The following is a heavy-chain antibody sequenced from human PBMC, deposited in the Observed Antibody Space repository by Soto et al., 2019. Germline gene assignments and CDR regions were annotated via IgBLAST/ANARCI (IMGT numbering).Heavy chain of an antibody. CDR3: AGDRSSKSYSYDGSVLYFYGREG. CDR1: AGTFNSYA. CDR2: IIPIFGTA. J-gene: IGHJ6*02. D-gene: IGHD3-22*01. V-gene: IGHV1-69*01. Sequence: QVQLVQSGAEVKKPGSSVKVSCKASAGTFNSYAITWVRQAPGQGLEWMGGIIPIFGTANYAQKFQGRVTITPHESTTTGYMEISGLASENTAVYSCAGDRSSKSYSYDGSVLYFYGREGWSQGTTVTVSS.